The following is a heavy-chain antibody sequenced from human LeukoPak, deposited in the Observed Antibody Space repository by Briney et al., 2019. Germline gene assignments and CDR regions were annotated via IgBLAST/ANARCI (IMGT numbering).Heavy chain of an antibody. D-gene: IGHD3-9*01. CDR2: IIPIFGTA. CDR3: ARGILTGYGYYYYYMDV. J-gene: IGHJ6*03. CDR1: GGTFSSYA. V-gene: IGHV1-69*05. Sequence: SAKVSCKASGGTFSSYAISWVRQAPGQGLEWMGRIIPIFGTANYAQKFQGRVTITTDESTSTAYMELSSLRSEDTAVYYCARGILTGYGYYYYYMDVWGKGTTVTVSS.